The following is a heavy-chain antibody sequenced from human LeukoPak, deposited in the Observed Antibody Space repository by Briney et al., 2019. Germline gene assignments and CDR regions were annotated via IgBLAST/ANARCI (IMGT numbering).Heavy chain of an antibody. Sequence: SETLSLTCTVSGGSISGYYWSWIRQPPGKGLEWIGYIYYSGSTSYNPSLKSRVTISVDTSKNQFSLKLSSVTAADTAIYYCASGGYCGGTSCYPNWFDPWGQGTLVTVSS. D-gene: IGHD2-2*01. CDR1: GGSISGYY. J-gene: IGHJ5*02. V-gene: IGHV4-59*01. CDR2: IYYSGST. CDR3: ASGGYCGGTSCYPNWFDP.